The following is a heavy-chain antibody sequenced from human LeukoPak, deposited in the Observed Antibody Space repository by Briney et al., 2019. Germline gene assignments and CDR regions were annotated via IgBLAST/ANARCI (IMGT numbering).Heavy chain of an antibody. D-gene: IGHD3-9*01. J-gene: IGHJ6*03. Sequence: SETLSLTCTVSGGSISSYYWSWIRQPPGKGLEWIGYIYYSGSTNYNPSLKSRVTISVDTSKNQFSLKLSSATAADTAVYYCARGRSDYDILTGYWTMSYMDVWGKGTTVTISS. CDR1: GGSISSYY. V-gene: IGHV4-59*01. CDR2: IYYSGST. CDR3: ARGRSDYDILTGYWTMSYMDV.